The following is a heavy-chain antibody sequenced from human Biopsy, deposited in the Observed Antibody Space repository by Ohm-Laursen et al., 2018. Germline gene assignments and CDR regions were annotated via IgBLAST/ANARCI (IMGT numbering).Heavy chain of an antibody. Sequence: APVKVSCNASGYTFTSYGISWVRQAPGQGLEWMGWINTENGNTIYAQNLQGRVTMTADTSTSTAYMEVTSLRSDDTAVYYCARAKLEPVYYYYGMDVWGQGTTVTVSS. CDR2: INTENGNT. CDR3: ARAKLEPVYYYYGMDV. V-gene: IGHV1-18*01. D-gene: IGHD1-1*01. J-gene: IGHJ6*02. CDR1: GYTFTSYG.